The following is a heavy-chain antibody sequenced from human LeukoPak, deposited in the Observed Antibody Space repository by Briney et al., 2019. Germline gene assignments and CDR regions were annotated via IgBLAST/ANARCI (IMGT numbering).Heavy chain of an antibody. CDR2: IYHSGST. CDR1: GYSISSGYY. CDR3: AREGGGYDWIDY. D-gene: IGHD5-12*01. Sequence: SETLSLTCTVSGYSISSGYYWGWIRQPPGKGLEWIGSIYHSGSTYYNPSLKSRVTISVDTSKNQFSLKLSSVTAADTAVYYCAREGGGYDWIDYWGQGTLVTVSS. J-gene: IGHJ4*02. V-gene: IGHV4-38-2*02.